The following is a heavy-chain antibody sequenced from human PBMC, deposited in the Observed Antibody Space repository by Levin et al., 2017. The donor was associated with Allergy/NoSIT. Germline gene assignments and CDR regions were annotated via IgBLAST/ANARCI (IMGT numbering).Heavy chain of an antibody. Sequence: LSLTCAASGFTFIDHYMDWVRQAPGKGLEWVGRIRNKADGYTTEYAASVKGRFTNPRDDSKNSLYLQMNSQKTEDTAIYYCARKWGSGNYYPWDYWGQGTLVTVSS. CDR1: GFTFIDHY. D-gene: IGHD3-10*01. CDR2: IRNKADGYTT. J-gene: IGHJ4*02. CDR3: ARKWGSGNYYPWDY. V-gene: IGHV3-72*01.